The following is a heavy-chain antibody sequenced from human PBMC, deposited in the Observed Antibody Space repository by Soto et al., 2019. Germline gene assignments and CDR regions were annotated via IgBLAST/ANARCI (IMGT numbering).Heavy chain of an antibody. Sequence: SETLSLTCTVSGGSISSGDYYWSWIRQPPGKGLEWIGYIYYSGSTYYNPSLKSRVTISVDTSKNQFSLKLSSVTAADTAVYYCARVDGVLRLLEFGYGMDVWGQGTTVTVSS. CDR1: GGSISSGDYY. D-gene: IGHD3-3*01. V-gene: IGHV4-30-4*01. J-gene: IGHJ6*02. CDR2: IYYSGST. CDR3: ARVDGVLRLLEFGYGMDV.